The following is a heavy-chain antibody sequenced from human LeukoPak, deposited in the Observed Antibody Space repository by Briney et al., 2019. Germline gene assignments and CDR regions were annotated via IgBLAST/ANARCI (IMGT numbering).Heavy chain of an antibody. CDR2: ISSSSSTI. D-gene: IGHD6-19*01. CDR3: ARHGYSSGWYIFDY. Sequence: GGSLRLSCAASGFTFSSYSMNWVRQAPGKGLEWVSYISSSSSTIYYADSVKGRFTISRDNAKNSLYLQMNSLRDEDTAVYYCARHGYSSGWYIFDYWGQGTLVTVSS. J-gene: IGHJ4*02. CDR1: GFTFSSYS. V-gene: IGHV3-48*02.